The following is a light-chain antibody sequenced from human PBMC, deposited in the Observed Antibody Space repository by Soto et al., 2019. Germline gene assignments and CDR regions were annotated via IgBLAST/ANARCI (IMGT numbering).Light chain of an antibody. CDR1: SSDVGAYNY. J-gene: IGLJ1*01. CDR3: TSHAGTNNSPYV. CDR2: EVT. V-gene: IGLV2-8*01. Sequence: QSALTQPPSASGSPGQSVTISCTGTSSDVGAYNYVSWYQHRPGKAPKLMIYEVTKRPSGVPDRFSGAKSGNTASLTVSGLQAEDEADYYCTSHAGTNNSPYVFGTGTTLTVL.